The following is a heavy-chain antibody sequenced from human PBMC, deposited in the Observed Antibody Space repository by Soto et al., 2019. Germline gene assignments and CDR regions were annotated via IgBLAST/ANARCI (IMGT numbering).Heavy chain of an antibody. D-gene: IGHD1-26*01. V-gene: IGHV4-30-4*01. CDR2: MYYSGST. J-gene: IGHJ6*02. CDR1: GGSISSDDYY. Sequence: QVQLQESGPGLVKPSQTLSLTCTVSGGSISSDDYYWSWIRQPPGKGLGWIAYMYYSGSTYYDPSLKSRVAISVDTSKNHFSLKLSSVTAADTAVYYCARGEGYALDVWGQGTTVTVSS. CDR3: ARGEGYALDV.